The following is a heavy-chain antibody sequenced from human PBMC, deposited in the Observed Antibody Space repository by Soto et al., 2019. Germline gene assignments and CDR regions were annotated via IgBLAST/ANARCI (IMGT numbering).Heavy chain of an antibody. Sequence: PSETLSLTCAVYGGSFSGYYWSWIRQPPGKGLEWIGEINHSGSTNYNSSLKSRVTISVDTSKNQFSLKLSSVTAADTAVYYCARGKWDLRFDTWGQGTLVTVSS. CDR1: GGSFSGYY. D-gene: IGHD1-26*01. CDR3: ARGKWDLRFDT. CDR2: INHSGST. J-gene: IGHJ5*01. V-gene: IGHV4-34*01.